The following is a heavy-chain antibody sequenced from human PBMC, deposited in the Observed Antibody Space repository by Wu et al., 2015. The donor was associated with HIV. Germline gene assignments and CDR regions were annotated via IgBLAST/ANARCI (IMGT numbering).Heavy chain of an antibody. CDR2: MNPHSGAT. CDR1: GYMFAGFF. CDR3: ARVGGGLMFEYYLDN. V-gene: IGHV1-2*02. D-gene: IGHD3-10*02. J-gene: IGHJ4*02. Sequence: QVQLVQSGAEVKKPGAAMKLSCQTSGYMFAGFFIHWVRQAPGQGLEWMGWMNPHSGATNYARKFQGRVTMTSDTSINTAYMEMRNLRSDDTAIYYCARVGGGLMFEYYLDNWGREPWSPSP.